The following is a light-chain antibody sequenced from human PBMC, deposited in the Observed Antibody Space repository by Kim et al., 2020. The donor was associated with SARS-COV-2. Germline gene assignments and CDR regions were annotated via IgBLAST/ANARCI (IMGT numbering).Light chain of an antibody. J-gene: IGLJ3*02. CDR3: QSYDTSLGGSV. CDR2: RII. CDR1: SSNIGAGYG. V-gene: IGLV1-40*01. Sequence: QSVLTQPPSVSGAPGQRVTIYCTGSSSNIGAGYGVQWYQQLPGTAPKLLMYRIINRPSGVPDRFSGSKSVTSVSLAITGLQSEDEADYYCQSYDTSLGGSVFGGGTQLTVL.